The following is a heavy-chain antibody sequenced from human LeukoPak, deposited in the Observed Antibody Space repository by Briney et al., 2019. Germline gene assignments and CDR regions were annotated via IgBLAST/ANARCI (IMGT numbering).Heavy chain of an antibody. CDR2: IIPIFGTA. Sequence: EASVKVSCKASGGTFSSYAISWVRQAPGQGLEWMGGIIPIFGTANYAQKFQGRVTITADESTSTAYMELSSLRSEDTAVYYCARDGRADAFDIWGQGTMVTVSS. CDR3: ARDGRADAFDI. D-gene: IGHD2-15*01. J-gene: IGHJ3*02. CDR1: GGTFSSYA. V-gene: IGHV1-69*13.